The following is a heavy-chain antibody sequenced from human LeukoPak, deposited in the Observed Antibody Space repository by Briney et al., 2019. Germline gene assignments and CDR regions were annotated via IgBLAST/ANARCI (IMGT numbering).Heavy chain of an antibody. D-gene: IGHD3-22*01. J-gene: IGHJ4*02. CDR3: AREVPYDSSRYYQPFDY. V-gene: IGHV1-18*01. Sequence: ASVKVSCKASGYTFTSYGISWVRQAPGQGLEWMGWISAYNGNTNYAQKLQGRVTMTTDTSTSTAYMELRSLRSDDTAVYYCAREVPYDSSRYYQPFDYWGQGTLVTVSS. CDR1: GYTFTSYG. CDR2: ISAYNGNT.